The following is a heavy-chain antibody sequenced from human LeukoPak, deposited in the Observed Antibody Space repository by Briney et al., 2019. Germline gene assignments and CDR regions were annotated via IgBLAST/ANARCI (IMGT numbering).Heavy chain of an antibody. CDR3: ASRLWLR. V-gene: IGHV4-39*07. Sequence: SETLSLTCTVSGGSISSSSYYWGWIRQPPGKGLEWIGSIYYSGSTYYNPSLKSRVTISVDTSKNQFSLKLSSVTAADTAVYYCASRLWLRWGQGTLVTVSS. CDR1: GGSISSSSYY. D-gene: IGHD5-18*01. CDR2: IYYSGST. J-gene: IGHJ4*02.